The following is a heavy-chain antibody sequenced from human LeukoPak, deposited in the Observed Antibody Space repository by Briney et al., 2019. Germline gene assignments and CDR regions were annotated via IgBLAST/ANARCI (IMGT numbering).Heavy chain of an antibody. J-gene: IGHJ4*02. Sequence: SETLSLTCTVSGGSISSYYWSWIRQPPGKGLEWIGYIYYSGSTNYNPSLKSRVTISVDTSKNQFSLKLSSVTVADTAVYYCASLGCSSTSCYNYFASGAREPWSPSPQ. CDR1: GGSISSYY. CDR2: IYYSGST. CDR3: ASLGCSSTSCYNYFAS. D-gene: IGHD2-2*02. V-gene: IGHV4-59*08.